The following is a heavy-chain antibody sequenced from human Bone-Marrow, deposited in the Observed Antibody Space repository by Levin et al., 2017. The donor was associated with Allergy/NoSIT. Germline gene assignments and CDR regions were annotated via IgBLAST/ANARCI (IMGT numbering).Heavy chain of an antibody. CDR3: ARGGDDYGDFAGFDL. CDR2: LHYSGTT. D-gene: IGHD4-17*01. V-gene: IGHV4-31*03. CDR1: GGSVNSGSYY. J-gene: IGHJ4*02. Sequence: SETLSLTCTVSGGSVNSGSYYWNWIRHHPGKGLEWIAYLHYSGTTYHNPSLHSRVTISVDTSKNQFSLNLTSVTDADTAIYYCARGGDDYGDFAGFDLWGQGLLVTVSS.